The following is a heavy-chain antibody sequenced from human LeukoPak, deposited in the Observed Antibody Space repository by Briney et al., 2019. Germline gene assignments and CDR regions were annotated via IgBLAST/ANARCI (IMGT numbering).Heavy chain of an antibody. J-gene: IGHJ4*02. CDR1: GYTFTSYG. D-gene: IGHD6-13*01. Sequence: GASVKVSCKASGYTFTSYGISWVRQAPGQGLEWMGWISAYNGNTNYAQKLKGRVTMTTDTSTSTAYMELRSLRSDDTAVYYCARGRLQDIAAATIAYLLDDYWGQGTLVTVSS. V-gene: IGHV1-18*01. CDR3: ARGRLQDIAAATIAYLLDDY. CDR2: ISAYNGNT.